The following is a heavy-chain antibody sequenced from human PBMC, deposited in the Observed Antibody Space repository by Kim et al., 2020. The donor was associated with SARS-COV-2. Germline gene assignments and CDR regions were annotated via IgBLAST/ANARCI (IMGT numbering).Heavy chain of an antibody. D-gene: IGHD4-17*01. V-gene: IGHV4-59*01. Sequence: SETLSLTCTVSGGSISGYYWSWIRQPPGKGLEWIGDINYSGSTNYNPSLKSRVTISVDTSKNQFSLKLSSVTAADTAVYYCAREPDYGDYFDYWGQGTLVTVSS. CDR1: GGSISGYY. J-gene: IGHJ4*02. CDR3: AREPDYGDYFDY. CDR2: INYSGST.